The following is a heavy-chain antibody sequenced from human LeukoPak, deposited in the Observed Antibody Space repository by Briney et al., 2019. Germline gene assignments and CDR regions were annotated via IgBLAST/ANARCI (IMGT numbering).Heavy chain of an antibody. CDR1: GYTFTSYG. V-gene: IGHV1-69*05. Sequence: SVKVSCKASGYTFTSYGISWVRQAPGQGLEWMGGIIPIFGTANYAQKFQGRVTITTDESTSTAYMELSSLRSEDTAVYYCARGSGWTMVRGDQFGDAFDIWGQGTMVTVSS. D-gene: IGHD3-10*01. J-gene: IGHJ3*02. CDR3: ARGSGWTMVRGDQFGDAFDI. CDR2: IIPIFGTA.